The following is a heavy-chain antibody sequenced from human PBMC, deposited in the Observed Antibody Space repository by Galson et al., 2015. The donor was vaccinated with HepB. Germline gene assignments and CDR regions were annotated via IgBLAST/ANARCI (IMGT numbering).Heavy chain of an antibody. CDR3: TRDGIAAGGDANFDY. CDR1: GFTLNRYS. Sequence: SLRLSCAASGFTLNRYSMNWVRQAPGKGLEWVSSISSGSIYIDYADSVKGRFTISRDNAQNSLFLQMNSLRAEDTALYYCTRDGIAAGGDANFDYWGQGILVTVSS. J-gene: IGHJ4*02. V-gene: IGHV3-21*01. CDR2: ISSGSIYI. D-gene: IGHD6-25*01.